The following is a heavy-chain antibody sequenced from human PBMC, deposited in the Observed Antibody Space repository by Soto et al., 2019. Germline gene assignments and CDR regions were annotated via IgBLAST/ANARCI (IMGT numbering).Heavy chain of an antibody. Sequence: QLQLVQSGTEVKEPGSSVKVSCKASGGTFSTSSFVWVRQGPGQGLEWMGGIIPIFTRTNFAQKFQGRVSFSADESTRTTYMKLRSLPSEDPAIYYCARDVVRSTAGDSWGQGNLVTVSS. CDR1: GGTFSTSS. CDR2: IIPIFTRT. D-gene: IGHD2-15*01. CDR3: ARDVVRSTAGDS. J-gene: IGHJ4*02. V-gene: IGHV1-69*01.